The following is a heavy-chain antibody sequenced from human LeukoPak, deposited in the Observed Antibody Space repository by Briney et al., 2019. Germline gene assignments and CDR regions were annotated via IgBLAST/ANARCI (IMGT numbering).Heavy chain of an antibody. CDR3: ARLVVGVVSNWFDP. Sequence: PSETLSLTCTVSGVSISSSSYYWGWIRQPPGKGLEWIGSIYYSGSTYYNPSLKSRVTISVDTSKNQFSLKLSSVTAADTAVYYCARLVVGVVSNWFDPWGQGTLVTVSS. CDR1: GVSISSSSYY. D-gene: IGHD3-3*01. J-gene: IGHJ5*02. CDR2: IYYSGST. V-gene: IGHV4-39*01.